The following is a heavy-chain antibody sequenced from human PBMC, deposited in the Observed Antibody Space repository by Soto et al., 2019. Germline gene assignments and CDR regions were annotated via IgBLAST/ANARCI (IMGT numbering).Heavy chain of an antibody. Sequence: SETLSLTCTVSGGSISSGGYYWSWIRQHPGKGLEWIGYIYYSGSTYYNPSLKSRVTISVDTSKNQFSLKLSSVTAADTAVYYCARGAAKLRPRFSTAFDYWGQGTLVTVSS. CDR1: GGSISSGGYY. V-gene: IGHV4-31*03. D-gene: IGHD3-3*01. J-gene: IGHJ4*02. CDR3: ARGAAKLRPRFSTAFDY. CDR2: IYYSGST.